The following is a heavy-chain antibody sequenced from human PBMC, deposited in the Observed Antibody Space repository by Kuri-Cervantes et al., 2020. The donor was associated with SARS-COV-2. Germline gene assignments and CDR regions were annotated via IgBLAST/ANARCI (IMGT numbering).Heavy chain of an antibody. Sequence: ASVKVSCKVSGYTLSELSIHWVRQPPGQGLEWMGGYHPDDGETFYAQKFQGRVTMTEDTSTDTAYMELRSLRSDDTAVYYCARVVVVPAAISNPGGMDVWGKGTTVTVSS. V-gene: IGHV1-24*01. CDR2: YHPDDGET. CDR1: GYTLSELS. D-gene: IGHD2-2*02. CDR3: ARVVVVPAAISNPGGMDV. J-gene: IGHJ6*03.